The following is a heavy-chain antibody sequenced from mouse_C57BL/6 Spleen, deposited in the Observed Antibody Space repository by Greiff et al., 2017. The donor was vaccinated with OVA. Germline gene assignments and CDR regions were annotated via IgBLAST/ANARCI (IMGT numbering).Heavy chain of an antibody. J-gene: IGHJ4*01. CDR3: ARSGSSPYYAMDY. V-gene: IGHV1-64*01. CDR1: GYTFTSYW. CDR2: IHPNSGST. D-gene: IGHD1-1*01. Sequence: QVQLKQPGAELVKPGASVKLSCKASGYTFTSYWMHWVKQRPGQGLEWIGMIHPNSGSTNYNEKFKSKATLTVDKSSSTAYMQLSSLTSEDSAVYYCARSGSSPYYAMDYWGQGTSVTVSS.